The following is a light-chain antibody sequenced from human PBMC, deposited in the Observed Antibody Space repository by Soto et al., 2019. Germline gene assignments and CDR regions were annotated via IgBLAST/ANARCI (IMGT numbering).Light chain of an antibody. CDR2: DAS. V-gene: IGKV3-15*01. J-gene: IGKJ1*01. CDR1: QSVASN. Sequence: EIVLAQSPGTLSLSPGERATVSCRASQSVASNLAWYQQQPGQAPRPLIYDASTRATGVPARFSGSGSGTEFTLSISSLQSEDSAVYYCQQYNNWPWTFGQGTKVDI. CDR3: QQYNNWPWT.